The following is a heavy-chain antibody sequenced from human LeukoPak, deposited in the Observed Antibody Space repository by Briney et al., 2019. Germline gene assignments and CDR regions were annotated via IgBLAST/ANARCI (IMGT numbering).Heavy chain of an antibody. D-gene: IGHD3-9*01. Sequence: GGSLRLSCAASGFTFSSYAMSWVRQAPGKGLEWVSAISGSGGTTYYADSVKGRFTISRDKSKNTLYLRMNSLRAEDTAVYYCAKSPQAILTGYYTWCFDYWGQGILVTVSS. V-gene: IGHV3-23*01. CDR1: GFTFSSYA. J-gene: IGHJ4*02. CDR2: ISGSGGTT. CDR3: AKSPQAILTGYYTWCFDY.